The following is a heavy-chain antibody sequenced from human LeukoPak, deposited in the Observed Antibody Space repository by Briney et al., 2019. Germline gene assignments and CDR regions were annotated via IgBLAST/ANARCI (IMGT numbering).Heavy chain of an antibody. J-gene: IGHJ4*02. CDR1: GFTFSSYA. CDR2: ISGSGGST. D-gene: IGHD6-6*01. V-gene: IGHV3-23*01. CDR3: ARGLSGYASSLGY. Sequence: GGSLRLSCAASGFTFSSYAMSWVRQAPGKGLEWVSAISGSGGSTYYADSVKGRFTISRDNAKNTLYLQMNSLRAEDTAVYYCARGLSGYASSLGYWGQGTLVTVSS.